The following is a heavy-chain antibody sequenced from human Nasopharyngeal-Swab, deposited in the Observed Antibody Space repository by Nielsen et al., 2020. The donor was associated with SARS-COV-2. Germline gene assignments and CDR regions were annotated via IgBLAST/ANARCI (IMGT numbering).Heavy chain of an antibody. Sequence: GGSLRLSCAASGFTFSNYAMHWVRQTPGKGLEWVAVIWYDGSQKYYGDSVKGRFTISRDNSKNTVYLQMNSLRAEDTAVYYCASEPVRYFDPMGAFDIWGQGTMVTVSS. CDR3: ASEPVRYFDPMGAFDI. CDR2: IWYDGSQK. J-gene: IGHJ3*02. D-gene: IGHD3-9*01. CDR1: GFTFSNYA. V-gene: IGHV3-33*01.